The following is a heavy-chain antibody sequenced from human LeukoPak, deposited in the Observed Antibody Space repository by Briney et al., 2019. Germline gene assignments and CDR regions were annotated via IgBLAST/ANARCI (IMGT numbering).Heavy chain of an antibody. J-gene: IGHJ4*02. CDR2: FYSGERP. D-gene: IGHD4-11*01. CDR3: ARVGAVTPFFDY. Sequence: SETLSLTCTVSGGSFSYSHWSWIRQAPGKALECIGNFYSGERPNYNPSLKSRVTISVDTSKNQFSLKLSSVTAADTAVYYCARVGAVTPFFDYWGQGTLVTVSS. CDR1: GGSFSYSH. V-gene: IGHV4-59*12.